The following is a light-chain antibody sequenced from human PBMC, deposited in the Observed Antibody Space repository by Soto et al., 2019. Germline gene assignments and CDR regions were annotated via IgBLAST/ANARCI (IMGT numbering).Light chain of an antibody. CDR2: DDS. CDR3: QVWYSSTDLYV. CDR1: NIGSES. J-gene: IGLJ1*01. Sequence: SYELTQPPSVSVAPGQTARITCGGNNIGSESVHWHQQRPGQAPVLVVYDDSDRPSGIPERFSGSNSANTATLTISRVEAGDEADYYCQVWYSSTDLYVFGSGTKV. V-gene: IGLV3-21*02.